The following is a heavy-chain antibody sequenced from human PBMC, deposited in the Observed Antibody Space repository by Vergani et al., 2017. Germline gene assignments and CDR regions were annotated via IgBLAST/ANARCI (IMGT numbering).Heavy chain of an antibody. CDR2: INSDGSST. CDR3: ARFASTGAFDY. D-gene: IGHD4-17*01. J-gene: IGHJ4*02. V-gene: IGHV3-74*02. Sequence: EVQLLESGGGLVQPGGSLRLSCAASGFTFSSYAMSWVRQAPGKGLGWVSRINSDGSSTSYADSVKGRFTISRDNAKNTLYLQMNSLGAEDTAVYYCARFASTGAFDYWGQGTLVTVSS. CDR1: GFTFSSYA.